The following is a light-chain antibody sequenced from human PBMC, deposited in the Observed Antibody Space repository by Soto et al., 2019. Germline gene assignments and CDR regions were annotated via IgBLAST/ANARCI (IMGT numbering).Light chain of an antibody. J-gene: IGLJ1*01. CDR1: SSNIGAGYD. CDR3: QSYDTSLSGSNV. Sequence: QAVVTQPPSVSGAPGQRVTISCTGSSSNIGAGYDVHWYQHLPGTAPKLLIYGNNNRPSGVPDRFSGSKSGTSASLAITGLQADDEADYYCQSYDTSLSGSNVFGTGTKVTVL. CDR2: GNN. V-gene: IGLV1-40*01.